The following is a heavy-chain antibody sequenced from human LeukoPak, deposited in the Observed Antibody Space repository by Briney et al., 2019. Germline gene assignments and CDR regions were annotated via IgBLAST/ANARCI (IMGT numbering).Heavy chain of an antibody. CDR3: ARGSYYGILTGYYEKLFDY. Sequence: GGSLRLSCAASGFTFDDYGMSWVRQAPGKGLEWVSGINWNGGSTGYADSVKGRFTISRDNAKNSLYLQMNSLRAEDTALYYCARGSYYGILTGYYEKLFDYWGQGTLVTVSS. D-gene: IGHD3-9*01. V-gene: IGHV3-20*04. CDR1: GFTFDDYG. J-gene: IGHJ4*02. CDR2: INWNGGST.